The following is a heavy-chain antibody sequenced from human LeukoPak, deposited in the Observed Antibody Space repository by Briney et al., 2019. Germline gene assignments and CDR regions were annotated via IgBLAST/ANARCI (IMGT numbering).Heavy chain of an antibody. Sequence: SETLSLTCTVSGGSISSYYRSWIRQPAGKGLEWIGRIYTSGSTNYNPSLKSRVTMSVDTSKNQFSLKLSSVTAADTAVYYCARDRSNYYDPGYYFDYWGQGTLVTVSS. D-gene: IGHD3-22*01. J-gene: IGHJ4*02. CDR2: IYTSGST. V-gene: IGHV4-4*07. CDR1: GGSISSYY. CDR3: ARDRSNYYDPGYYFDY.